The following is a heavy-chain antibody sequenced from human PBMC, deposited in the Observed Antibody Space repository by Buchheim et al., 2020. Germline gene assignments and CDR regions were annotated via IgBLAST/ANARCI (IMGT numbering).Heavy chain of an antibody. J-gene: IGHJ6*02. D-gene: IGHD6-19*01. CDR3: ARDWASSGWSNPDYYYGMDV. CDR1: GFTFSSYS. CDR2: ISSSSSYI. Sequence: EVQLVESGGGLVKPGGSLRLSCAASGFTFSSYSMNWVRQAPGKGLEWVSSISSSSSYIYYADSVKGRFPISRDNAKNSLYLQMNSLRAEDTAVYYCARDWASSGWSNPDYYYGMDVWGQGTT. V-gene: IGHV3-21*01.